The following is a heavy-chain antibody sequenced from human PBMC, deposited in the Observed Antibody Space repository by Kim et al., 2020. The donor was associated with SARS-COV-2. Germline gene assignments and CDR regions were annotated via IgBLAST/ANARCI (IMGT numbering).Heavy chain of an antibody. V-gene: IGHV3-7*03. Sequence: GGSLRLSCAASGFTFSSYWMSWVRQAPGKGLEWVANIKQDGSEKYYVDSVKGRFTISRDNAKNSLYLQMNSLRAEDTAVYYCARETGLEWLGLFNYYYGMDVWGRGTTVTVSS. D-gene: IGHD5-12*01. CDR3: ARETGLEWLGLFNYYYGMDV. CDR2: IKQDGSEK. J-gene: IGHJ6*02. CDR1: GFTFSSYW.